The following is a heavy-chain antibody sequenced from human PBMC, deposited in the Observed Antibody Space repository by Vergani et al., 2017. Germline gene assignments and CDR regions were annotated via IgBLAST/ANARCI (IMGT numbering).Heavy chain of an antibody. Sequence: EVQLVESGGGLVKPGGSLRLSCAASGFTFSSYSMNWVRQAPGKGLEWVSSISSSSSYIYYADSVKGRFTISRDNAKNSLYLQMNSLRAEDTAVYYCARSGIQLYDAFDIWGQGTMVTVSS. CDR1: GFTFSSYS. CDR3: ARSGIQLYDAFDI. V-gene: IGHV3-21*01. D-gene: IGHD5-18*01. J-gene: IGHJ3*02. CDR2: ISSSSSYI.